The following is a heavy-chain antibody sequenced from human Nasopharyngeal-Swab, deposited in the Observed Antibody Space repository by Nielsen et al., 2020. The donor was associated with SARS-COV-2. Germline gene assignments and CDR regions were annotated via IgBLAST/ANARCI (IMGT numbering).Heavy chain of an antibody. CDR3: VRDTPAMFAY. Sequence: GESLKISCAASGFTFSLYTMNWVRQAPGKGLEWVSALSSSGDYIYYAASVKGRFTISRDNAKNSLYLQMNSLRAEDTAVYYCVRDTPAMFAYWGQGMLVTVSS. CDR1: GFTFSLYT. V-gene: IGHV3-21*01. J-gene: IGHJ4*02. CDR2: LSSSGDYI.